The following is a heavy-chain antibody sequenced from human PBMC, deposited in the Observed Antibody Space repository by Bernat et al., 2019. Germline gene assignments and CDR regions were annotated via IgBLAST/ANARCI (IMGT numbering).Heavy chain of an antibody. V-gene: IGHV3-7*01. Sequence: EVQLVESGGGLVQPGGSLRLSCAASGFTFNNYWMSWVRQAPGKGREWVANIKEDGSEKYYVDSVKGRFTISRDNAKNSLYLQVNSLRAEDAAVYYCARVRNVDIVAMRGYFDNWGQGTLVTVSS. CDR1: GFTFNNYW. J-gene: IGHJ4*02. CDR3: ARVRNVDIVAMRGYFDN. CDR2: IKEDGSEK. D-gene: IGHD5-12*01.